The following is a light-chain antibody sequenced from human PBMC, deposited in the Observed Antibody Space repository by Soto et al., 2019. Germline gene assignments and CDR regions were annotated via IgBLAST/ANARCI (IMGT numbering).Light chain of an antibody. CDR2: KAS. CDR3: QQYNSYPLT. CDR1: QSISTW. J-gene: IGKJ4*01. Sequence: DIQMTQSHSTLSASVGDRVTITCRASQSISTWLAWYQQKAGKAPKLLLYKASSLEGGVPSRFSGSGSGTEFNITISSLQPDDVATYYCQQYNSYPLTFGGGTTVDIK. V-gene: IGKV1-5*03.